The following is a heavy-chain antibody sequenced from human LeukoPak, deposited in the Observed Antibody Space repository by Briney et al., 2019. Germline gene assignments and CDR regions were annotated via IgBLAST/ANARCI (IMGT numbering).Heavy chain of an antibody. V-gene: IGHV3-43*02. CDR3: AKDIVDYYDSSGIDYFDY. CDR1: GFTFDDYA. J-gene: IGHJ4*02. Sequence: PGGSLRLSCAASGFTFDDYAMHWVRQAPGKGLEWVSLISGDGGSTYYADSVKGRFTISRGNSKNSLYLQMNSLRTEDTALYYCAKDIVDYYDSSGIDYFDYWGQGTLVTVSS. D-gene: IGHD3-22*01. CDR2: ISGDGGST.